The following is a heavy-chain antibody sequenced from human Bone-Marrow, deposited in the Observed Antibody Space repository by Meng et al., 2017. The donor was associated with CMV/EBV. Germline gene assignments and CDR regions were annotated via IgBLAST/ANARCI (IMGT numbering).Heavy chain of an antibody. V-gene: IGHV1-69*10. D-gene: IGHD6-19*01. CDR1: GGTFSSYA. Sequence: SVKVSCKASGGTFSSYAISWVRQAPGQGLEWMGGIIPILGIANYAQKFQGRVTITADKSTSTAYMELSSLRSEDTAVYYCARVEAVAAHGYYYYGMDVWGQGTTVTVYS. CDR3: ARVEAVAAHGYYYYGMDV. CDR2: IIPILGIA. J-gene: IGHJ6*01.